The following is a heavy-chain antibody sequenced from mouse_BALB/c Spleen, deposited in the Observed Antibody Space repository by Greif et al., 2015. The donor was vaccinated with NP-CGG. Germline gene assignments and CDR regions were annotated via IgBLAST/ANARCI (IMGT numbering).Heavy chain of an antibody. CDR2: IYPGSGST. D-gene: IGHD2-3*01. J-gene: IGHJ2*01. CDR3: TRGDGYSPFDY. CDR1: GYTFTSYW. V-gene: IGHV1S22*01. Sequence: LQQSGSELVRPGASVKLSCKASGYTFTSYWMHWVKQRHGQGLEWIGNIYPGSGSTNYDEKFKSKGTLTVDTSSSTAYMHLSSLTSEDSAVYYCTRGDGYSPFDYWGQGTTLTVSS.